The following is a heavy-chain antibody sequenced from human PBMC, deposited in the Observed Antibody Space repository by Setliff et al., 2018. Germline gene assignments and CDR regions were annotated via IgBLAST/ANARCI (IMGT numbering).Heavy chain of an antibody. V-gene: IGHV2-5*02. CDR1: GFSLSTTGVG. CDR3: AHAPTLAEIPLGYLDS. CDR2: IYWDDDK. D-gene: IGHD3-16*01. J-gene: IGHJ4*02. Sequence: ESGPTLVNPTQTLTLTCTFSGFSLSTTGVGVGWIRQPPGKALEWLALIYWDDDKRYSPSLKSRLTITKDTSKNQVVLTMTNMDPVDTATYYCAHAPTLAEIPLGYLDSWGQGTLVTVSS.